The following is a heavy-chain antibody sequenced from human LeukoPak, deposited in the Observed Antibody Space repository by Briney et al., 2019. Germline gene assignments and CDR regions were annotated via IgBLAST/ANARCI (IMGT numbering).Heavy chain of an antibody. CDR3: ARESDIAVAGTGFDY. CDR1: GYTFTSYY. V-gene: IGHV1-46*01. D-gene: IGHD6-19*01. Sequence: ASVKVSCKASGYTFTSYYMHWVRQAPGQGPEWMGIINLIGGSTRYAQKFQGRVTMTRDTSTSTVYMELSSLRSEDTAVYYRARESDIAVAGTGFDYWGQGTLVTVSS. J-gene: IGHJ4*02. CDR2: INLIGGST.